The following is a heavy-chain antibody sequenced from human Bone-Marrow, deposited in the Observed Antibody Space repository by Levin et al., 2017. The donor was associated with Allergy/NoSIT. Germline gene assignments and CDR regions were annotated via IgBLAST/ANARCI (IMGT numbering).Heavy chain of an antibody. CDR3: VRGGCSDYDYPDF. CDR1: GYIFSTYG. Sequence: AASVKVSCKASGYIFSTYGITWVRQPPGQGLEWMGWVSGDNENRKSAEKIQGRVTFSTDPSTSTAYLELRSLRSDDSDVYYCVRGGCSDYDYPDFWGQGTPVIVSS. CDR2: VSGDNENR. J-gene: IGHJ4*02. V-gene: IGHV1-18*04. D-gene: IGHD5-12*01.